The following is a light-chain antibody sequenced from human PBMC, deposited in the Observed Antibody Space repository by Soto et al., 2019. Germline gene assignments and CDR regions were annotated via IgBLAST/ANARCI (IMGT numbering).Light chain of an antibody. CDR2: RNN. V-gene: IGLV1-47*01. J-gene: IGLJ3*02. Sequence: QSVLTQPPSASGTPGQRVTISCSGSSSNIGSNYVYWYQQLPGTAPKPLIYRNNQRPSGVPDRFSGSKSGTSASLAISGLRSEDEADYYCAAWDDSLSGRGWVFGGGTKLTVL. CDR1: SSNIGSNY. CDR3: AAWDDSLSGRGWV.